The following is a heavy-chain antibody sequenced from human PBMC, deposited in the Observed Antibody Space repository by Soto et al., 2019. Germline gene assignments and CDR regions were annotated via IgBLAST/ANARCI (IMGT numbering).Heavy chain of an antibody. V-gene: IGHV4-34*01. CDR1: GGCFSGYY. J-gene: IGHJ5*02. Sequence: PXATLSLTCAVYGGCFSGYYWSGIRQPPGKGLEWIGEINHSGSTNFNPSLKSRVTISVDTSKNQFSLKLSSVTAADTAVYYCARLKYSSGWYGWFDPWGQGTLVTVSS. CDR3: ARLKYSSGWYGWFDP. D-gene: IGHD6-19*01. CDR2: INHSGST.